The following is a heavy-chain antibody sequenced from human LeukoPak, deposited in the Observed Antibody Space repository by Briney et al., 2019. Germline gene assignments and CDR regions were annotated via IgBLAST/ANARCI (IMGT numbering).Heavy chain of an antibody. V-gene: IGHV4-39*07. J-gene: IGHJ4*02. CDR1: GGSIDRRVYY. Sequence: SETLSLTCTVSGGSIDRRVYYWGWIRQPPGKGLEWIGEINQSGSTNHDPSLKSRVTISIDTPKNQFSLKLSSVTAADTAVYYCARGFGSGSYFVYWGQGTLVTVSS. CDR3: ARGFGSGSYFVY. CDR2: INQSGST. D-gene: IGHD3-10*01.